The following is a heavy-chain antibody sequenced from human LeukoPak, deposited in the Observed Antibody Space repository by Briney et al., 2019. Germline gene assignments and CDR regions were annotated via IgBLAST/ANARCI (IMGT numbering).Heavy chain of an antibody. CDR1: GYSFTSYW. J-gene: IGHJ4*02. CDR3: ARRDYGGKHFDY. CDR2: IYPGDSDI. D-gene: IGHD4-23*01. Sequence: GESLKISCKGSGYSFTSYWIAWVRQMPGKGLEWMGIIYPGDSDIPYSPSFQGQVTISADKSINTAYLQWSSLKASDTAMYFCARRDYGGKHFDYWGQGTLVTVSS. V-gene: IGHV5-51*01.